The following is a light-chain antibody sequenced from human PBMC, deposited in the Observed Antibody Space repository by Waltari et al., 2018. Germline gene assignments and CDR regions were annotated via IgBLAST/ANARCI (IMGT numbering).Light chain of an antibody. CDR1: TGVLYSTNNKNY. CDR3: QQYYSTPELT. Sequence: DIVMTPSPCSLAVGPGETATINCKFCTGVLYSTNNKNYLAWYQQKPGQSPKLLIYWAFTRESGVPDRFSGSGSGTDFTLTISSLQAEDVAVYYCQQYYSTPELTFGGGTKVEIK. V-gene: IGKV4-1*01. J-gene: IGKJ4*01. CDR2: WAF.